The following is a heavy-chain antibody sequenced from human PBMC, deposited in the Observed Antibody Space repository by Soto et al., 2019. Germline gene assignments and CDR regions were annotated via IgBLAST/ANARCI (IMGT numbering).Heavy chain of an antibody. Sequence: ASVKVSCQASGYTCTGYYMHWERQAPGQGLEWMRWLNPNSGGTNYAQKFQGWITMTRDTSISTAYMELSRLRSEDTAVYYCAREARDYVDCSSTSCYTNDAFDIWGQGTMVTVSS. CDR2: LNPNSGGT. CDR1: GYTCTGYY. CDR3: AREARDYVDCSSTSCYTNDAFDI. D-gene: IGHD2-2*02. V-gene: IGHV1-2*04. J-gene: IGHJ3*02.